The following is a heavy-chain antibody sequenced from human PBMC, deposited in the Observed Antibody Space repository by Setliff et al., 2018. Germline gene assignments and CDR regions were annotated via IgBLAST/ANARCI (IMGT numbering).Heavy chain of an antibody. CDR3: VRVLDYYDSNGYSVDAFDV. CDR1: GDSISPYY. D-gene: IGHD3-22*01. CDR2: VKSKSDGGTI. Sequence: LTCTVSGDSISPYYWSWIRQPPGEGLEWVGRVKSKSDGGTIDYAAPVEGRFTISRDDLKNSVDLQMNSLKTEDTAVYYCVRVLDYYDSNGYSVDAFDVWGQGTMVTVSS. J-gene: IGHJ3*01. V-gene: IGHV3-15*01.